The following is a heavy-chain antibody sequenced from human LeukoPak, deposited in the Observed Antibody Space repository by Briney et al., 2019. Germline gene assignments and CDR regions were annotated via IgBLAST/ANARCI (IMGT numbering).Heavy chain of an antibody. Sequence: GGSLRLSCAASGFTFSSYAMHWVRQAPGKGLEWVAVISYDGSNKYYADSVQGRFTISRDNSKTTLYLQMNSLRAEDTAVYYCARGSQGYCSGGSCYYYYCGMDVWGQGTTVTVSS. CDR1: GFTFSSYA. V-gene: IGHV3-30-3*01. J-gene: IGHJ6*02. CDR2: ISYDGSNK. D-gene: IGHD2-15*01. CDR3: ARGSQGYCSGGSCYYYYCGMDV.